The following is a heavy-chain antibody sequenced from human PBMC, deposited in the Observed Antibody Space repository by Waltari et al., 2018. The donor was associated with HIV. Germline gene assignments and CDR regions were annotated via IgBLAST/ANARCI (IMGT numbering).Heavy chain of an antibody. CDR2: MSGSGCST. J-gene: IGHJ6*02. D-gene: IGHD6-13*01. V-gene: IGHV3-23*01. Sequence: EVQVFESGGPWVQPGESLCVSCAVSGFLFSTHGLRWVPQAPGKGLEWVSTMSGSGCSTDYADAVKGRVTVSRDNSKNTLYLQMNSLRAEDTAVYFCVKEHQYSHSWYSYYGMDVWGQGTTVTVSS. CDR1: GFLFSTHG. CDR3: VKEHQYSHSWYSYYGMDV.